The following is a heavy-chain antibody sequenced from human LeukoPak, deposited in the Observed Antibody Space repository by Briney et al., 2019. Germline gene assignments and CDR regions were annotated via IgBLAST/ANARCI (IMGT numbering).Heavy chain of an antibody. CDR1: GFIFSSYS. D-gene: IGHD4-11*01. CDR2: ISSSSSTI. Sequence: GGSLRLSCAASGFIFSSYSMNWVRQAPGKGLEWVSYISSSSSTIYYADSVKGRFTISRDNAKNSLYLQMNSLRAEDTAVYYCARAMRPTPSCSNQARSGFDYWGQGTLVTVSS. J-gene: IGHJ4*02. CDR3: ARAMRPTPSCSNQARSGFDY. V-gene: IGHV3-48*01.